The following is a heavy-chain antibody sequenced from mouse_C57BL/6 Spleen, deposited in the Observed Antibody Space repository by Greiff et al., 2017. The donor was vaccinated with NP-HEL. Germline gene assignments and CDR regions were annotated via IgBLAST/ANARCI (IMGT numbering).Heavy chain of an antibody. Sequence: VQLQESGAELVRPGASVTLSCKASGYTFTDYEMHWVKQTPVHGLEWIGAIDPETGGTAYNQKFKGKAILTADKSSSTAYMELRSLTSEDSAVYYCTRRNFDVWGTGTTVTVSS. CDR1: GYTFTDYE. CDR3: TRRNFDV. CDR2: IDPETGGT. J-gene: IGHJ1*03. V-gene: IGHV1-15*01.